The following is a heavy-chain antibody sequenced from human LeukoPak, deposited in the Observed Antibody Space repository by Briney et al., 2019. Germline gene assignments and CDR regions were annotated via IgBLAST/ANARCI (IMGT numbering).Heavy chain of an antibody. CDR2: IKQDGSEK. CDR1: GFTFSSYW. D-gene: IGHD6-19*01. J-gene: IGHJ4*02. CDR3: ASRRYSSGWYYNY. V-gene: IGHV3-7*01. Sequence: GGSLRLSCAASGFTFSSYWMSWVRQAPGKGLEWVANIKQDGSEKYYVDSVKGRFTISRDNAKNSLYLQVNSLRAEDTAVYYCASRRYSSGWYYNYWGQGTLVTVSS.